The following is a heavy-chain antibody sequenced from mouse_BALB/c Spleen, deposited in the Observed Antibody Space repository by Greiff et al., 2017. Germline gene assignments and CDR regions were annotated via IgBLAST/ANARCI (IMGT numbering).Heavy chain of an antibody. CDR3: ARLTLTWFAY. J-gene: IGHJ3*01. Sequence: QVQLQQSGAELVRPGTSVKVSCKASGYAFTNYLIEWVKQRPGQGLEWIGVINPGSGGTNYNEKFKGKATLTADKSSSTAYMQLSSLTSDDSAVYFCARLTLTWFAYWGQGTLVTVSA. CDR1: GYAFTNYL. CDR2: INPGSGGT. V-gene: IGHV1-54*01.